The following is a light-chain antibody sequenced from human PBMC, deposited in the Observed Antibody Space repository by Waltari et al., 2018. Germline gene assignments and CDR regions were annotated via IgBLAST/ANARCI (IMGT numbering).Light chain of an antibody. CDR3: SSYAGSKNLL. CDR2: EVS. V-gene: IGLV2-8*01. CDR1: SPAIVPYDF. J-gene: IGLJ3*02. Sequence: QSALTQPPSASGSPGQPVTLPCTGTSPAIVPYDFVSCYQQHPDKTPKLIIFEVSERPSGVPDRFSGSKTGNTASLTVSGLQAEDEADYYCSSYAGSKNLLFGGGTKVTVL.